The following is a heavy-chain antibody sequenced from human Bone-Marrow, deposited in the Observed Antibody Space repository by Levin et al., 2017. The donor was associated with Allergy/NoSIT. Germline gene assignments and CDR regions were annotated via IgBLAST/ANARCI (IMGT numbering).Heavy chain of an antibody. CDR2: IYYSGST. CDR1: GGSISSSSYY. Sequence: SQTLSLTCTVSGGSISSSSYYWGWIRQPPGKGLEWIGSIYYSGSTYYNPSLKSRVTISVDTSKNQFSLKLSSVTAADTAVYYCARLWMYSGSYKNYDGMDVWGQGTTVTVSS. V-gene: IGHV4-39*01. CDR3: ARLWMYSGSYKNYDGMDV. J-gene: IGHJ6*02. D-gene: IGHD1-26*01.